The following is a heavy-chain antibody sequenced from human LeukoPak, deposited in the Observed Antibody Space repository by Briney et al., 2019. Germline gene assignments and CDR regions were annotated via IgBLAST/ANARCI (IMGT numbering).Heavy chain of an antibody. D-gene: IGHD4-23*01. V-gene: IGHV3-30*04. CDR2: ISYDGSNK. Sequence: GRSLRLSCAASGFTFSSYAMHWVRQAPGKGLEWVAAISYDGSNKYYADSVKGRFTISRDNSKNTLYLQMNSLRAEDTAVYYCAKTYGGNSLVDYWGQGTLVTVSS. J-gene: IGHJ4*02. CDR1: GFTFSSYA. CDR3: AKTYGGNSLVDY.